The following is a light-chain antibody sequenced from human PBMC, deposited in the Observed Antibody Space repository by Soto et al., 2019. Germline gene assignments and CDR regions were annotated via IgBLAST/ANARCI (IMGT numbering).Light chain of an antibody. J-gene: IGLJ3*02. V-gene: IGLV4-69*01. CDR3: QTGGTGIWV. CDR1: SGHSSYA. Sequence: QSVLTQSPSASASLGASVKLTCTLSSGHSSYAIAWHQQQPEKGPRYLMKLNSDGSHSKGNGIPDRFSGSSSGAQRYLTISSLQSEDEADYDCQTGGTGIWVFGGGTKLTLL. CDR2: LNSDGSH.